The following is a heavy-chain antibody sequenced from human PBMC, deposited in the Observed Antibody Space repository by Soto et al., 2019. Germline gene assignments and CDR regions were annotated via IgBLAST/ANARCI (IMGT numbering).Heavy chain of an antibody. V-gene: IGHV3-15*07. CDR2: IKSKTDGGTT. D-gene: IGHD3-3*01. CDR3: PSTGPYYDFWSGFRSLDY. CDR1: GFTFSNAW. Sequence: GGSLRLSCAASGFTFSNAWMNWVRQAPGKGLEWVGRIKSKTDGGTTDYAAPVKGRFTISRDDSKNTLYLQMNSLKTEDTAVYYCPSTGPYYDFWSGFRSLDYWGQGTLVTVSS. J-gene: IGHJ4*02.